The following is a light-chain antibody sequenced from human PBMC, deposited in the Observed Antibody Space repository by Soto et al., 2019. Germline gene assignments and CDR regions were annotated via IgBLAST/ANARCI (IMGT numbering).Light chain of an antibody. V-gene: IGLV2-14*03. CDR1: SSDVGAYNY. CDR3: SSYTRDSLLEVA. J-gene: IGLJ2*01. Sequence: QSALTQPASVSGSPGQSITISCTGTSSDVGAYNYVSWHQQHPGKAPKLMIYDVSNRPSGVSNRFSGSKSGNTASLTISGLQAEDEADYYCSSYTRDSLLEVAFGGGTQLTVL. CDR2: DVS.